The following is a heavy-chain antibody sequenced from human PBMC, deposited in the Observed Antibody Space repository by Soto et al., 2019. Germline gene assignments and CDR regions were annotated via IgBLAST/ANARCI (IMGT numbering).Heavy chain of an antibody. CDR2: ISYDGSNK. V-gene: IGHV3-30*18. J-gene: IGHJ4*02. Sequence: QVQLVESGGGVVQPGRSLRLSCAASGFTFSSYGMHWVRQAPGKGPEWVAVISYDGSNKYYADSVKGRFTISRDNSKNTLYLQMNSLRAEDTAVYYCAKPTTGDYFDYWGQGTLVTVSS. CDR1: GFTFSSYG. CDR3: AKPTTGDYFDY. D-gene: IGHD5-12*01.